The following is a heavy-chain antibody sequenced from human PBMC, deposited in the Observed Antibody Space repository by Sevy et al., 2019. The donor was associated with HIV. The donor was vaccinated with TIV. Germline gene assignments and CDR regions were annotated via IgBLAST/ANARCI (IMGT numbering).Heavy chain of an antibody. D-gene: IGHD3-3*01. CDR2: IYPNGGDT. Sequence: ASVKVSCKTSGYTFAAYYIHWVRQAPGQGLEWLAWIYPNGGDTTYPQKFQGRVTVTMITSINTVYMELSRLRSDDTATSYCARGKREEWLLYLDNWGQGTLVTVSS. CDR3: ARGKREEWLLYLDN. CDR1: GYTFAAYY. J-gene: IGHJ4*02. V-gene: IGHV1-2*02.